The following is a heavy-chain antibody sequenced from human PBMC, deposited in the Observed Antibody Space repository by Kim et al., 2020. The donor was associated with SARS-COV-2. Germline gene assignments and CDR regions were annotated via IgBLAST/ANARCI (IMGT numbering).Heavy chain of an antibody. CDR3: ARQPHGSTNCPAHFDY. CDR1: GASISSSSHY. J-gene: IGHJ4*01. D-gene: IGHD1-1*01. Sequence: SETLSLTCSVSGASISSSSHYWGWIRQPPGEGLEWIGSIYYVGSSYYNPSLKSRATISVDRSKNQFSLRLTSVTAAATAIYCCARQPHGSTNCPAHFDY. CDR2: IYYVGSS. V-gene: IGHV4-39*01.